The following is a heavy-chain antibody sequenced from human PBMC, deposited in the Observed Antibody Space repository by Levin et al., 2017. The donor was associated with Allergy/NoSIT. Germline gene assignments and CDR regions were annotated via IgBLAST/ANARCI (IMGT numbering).Heavy chain of an antibody. J-gene: IGHJ4*02. CDR1: GFTFDDYA. CDR3: AKAHRFLEWLPHYFDY. D-gene: IGHD3-3*01. CDR2: ISWNSGSI. Sequence: PGGSLRLSCAASGFTFDDYAMHWVRQAPGKGLEWVSGISWNSGSIGYADSVKGRFTISRDNAKNSLYLQMNSLRAEDTALYYCAKAHRFLEWLPHYFDYWGQGTLVTVSS. V-gene: IGHV3-9*01.